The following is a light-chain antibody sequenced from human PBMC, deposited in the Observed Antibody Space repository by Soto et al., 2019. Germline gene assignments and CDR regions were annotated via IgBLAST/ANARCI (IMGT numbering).Light chain of an antibody. CDR1: QSVNSY. CDR2: DAS. CDR3: QQYGTSPWT. Sequence: VMTQSPLSLPVTPGRPAPLSGRARQSVNSYIAWDQQQPGQTPRLLIYDASDRATGITARFSGSGSGTDFTLTVSRLEPEDFAAYYCQQYGTSPWTFGQGTTVDIK. V-gene: IGKV3-20*01. J-gene: IGKJ1*01.